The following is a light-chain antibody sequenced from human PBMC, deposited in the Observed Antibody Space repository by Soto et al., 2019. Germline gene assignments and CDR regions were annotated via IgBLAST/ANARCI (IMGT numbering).Light chain of an antibody. V-gene: IGLV2-14*01. CDR1: SSDVGCYNY. CDR2: DVS. J-gene: IGLJ1*01. CDR3: SSYTSSSLYV. Sequence: QSALTQPASVSGSPGQSITISCTGTSSDVGCYNYVSWYQQHPGKAPKLMIYDVSNRPSGVSNRFSGSKSGNTASLTISGLQAEDEADYYCSSYTSSSLYVFGTGTKLTVL.